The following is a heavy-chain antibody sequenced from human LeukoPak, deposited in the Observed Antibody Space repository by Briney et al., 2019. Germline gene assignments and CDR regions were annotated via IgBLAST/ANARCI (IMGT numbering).Heavy chain of an antibody. D-gene: IGHD6-13*01. J-gene: IGHJ4*02. V-gene: IGHV5-51*01. CDR1: GYSFTTYW. Sequence: GESLKISCKASGYSFTTYWIGWVRQMPGKGLEWMGNIYPGDSDTRYSPAFQGQVTISADKSISTAYLQWSSLKASDTAMYYCARQWTSYSSSWYYFDYWGQGTLVTVSS. CDR3: ARQWTSYSSSWYYFDY. CDR2: IYPGDSDT.